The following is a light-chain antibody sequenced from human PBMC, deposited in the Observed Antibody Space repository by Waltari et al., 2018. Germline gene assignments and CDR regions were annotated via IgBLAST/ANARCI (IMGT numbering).Light chain of an antibody. CDR2: WAS. J-gene: IGKJ1*01. V-gene: IGKV4-1*01. CDR3: QQDYNIRST. CDR1: QSILYSSDNNHY. Sequence: DTVMTQSPDSLAVALGETATINCKATQSILYSSDNNHYLAWHQQRPGQPPKVLDYWASTRESGVPDRFSGSGSGTDFTLSLSSVQAEDVAVYYCQQDYNIRSTFGQGTKVEI.